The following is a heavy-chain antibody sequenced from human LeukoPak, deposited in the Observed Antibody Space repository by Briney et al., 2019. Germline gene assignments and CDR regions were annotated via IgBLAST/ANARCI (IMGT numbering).Heavy chain of an antibody. CDR1: GGSISSSNW. J-gene: IGHJ6*03. V-gene: IGHV4-4*02. CDR3: ARTTEGYAGGPGYSYYYYMDV. Sequence: SETLSLTCVVSGGSISSSNWWSWVRQPPEKGLEWIGEIYHSGSTNYNPSLKSRVTISVDKSKNQFSLKLSSVTAADTAVYYCARTTEGYAGGPGYSYYYYMDVWGKGTTVTISS. D-gene: IGHD5-12*01. CDR2: IYHSGST.